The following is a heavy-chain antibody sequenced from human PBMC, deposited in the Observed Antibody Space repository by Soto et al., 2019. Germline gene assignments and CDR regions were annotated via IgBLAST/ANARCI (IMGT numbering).Heavy chain of an antibody. CDR3: ARQHPLDSSGWYY. J-gene: IGHJ4*02. V-gene: IGHV5-51*01. D-gene: IGHD6-19*01. CDR1: GDSFTSLW. CDR2: IYPGDSEI. Sequence: GESLKISCKVSGDSFTSLWIGWVRQMPGKGLEWLGIIYPGDSEIRYSPSFQGQVTISADKSISTAYLQWSSLKASDTAIYYCARQHPLDSSGWYYWGQGTLVTVSS.